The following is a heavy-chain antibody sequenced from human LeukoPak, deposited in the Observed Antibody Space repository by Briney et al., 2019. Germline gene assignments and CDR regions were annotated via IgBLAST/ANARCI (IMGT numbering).Heavy chain of an antibody. CDR3: AGDKIRRDGYRDSY. CDR1: GGTFSSYA. J-gene: IGHJ4*02. Sequence: SLKVSCKASGGTFSSYAIGWVRQAPGQGLEWMGRIIPIFGTANYAQKFQGRVTITTDESTSTAYMELSSLRSEDTAVYCCAGDKIRRDGYRDSYWGQGTLVTVSS. CDR2: IIPIFGTA. D-gene: IGHD5-24*01. V-gene: IGHV1-69*05.